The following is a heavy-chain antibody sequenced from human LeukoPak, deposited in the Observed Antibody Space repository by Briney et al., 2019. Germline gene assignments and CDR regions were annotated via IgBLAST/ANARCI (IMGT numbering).Heavy chain of an antibody. CDR1: GYRFSSYM. J-gene: IGHJ6*03. V-gene: IGHV5-51*01. D-gene: IGHD3-3*01. Sequence: GESLQISCKGAGYRFSSYMTCRVRQMPGKGLEWMGIIYPGDSDTRYSPSFQGQVTISADKSISTAYLQWSSLKASDTAMYYCARHAPYDFGYLDVGRKGTTVTVSS. CDR3: ARHAPYDFGYLDV. CDR2: IYPGDSDT.